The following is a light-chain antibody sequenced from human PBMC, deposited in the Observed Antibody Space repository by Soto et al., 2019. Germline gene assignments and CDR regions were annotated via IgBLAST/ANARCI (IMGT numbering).Light chain of an antibody. CDR3: QQADSFPLS. V-gene: IGKV1-12*01. J-gene: IGKJ4*01. CDR2: AAS. Sequence: DIQMTQSPSSLSASVGDRVTITCRASQSIYKWLVWYQQKPGKAPKLLIYAASSLQSGVPSRFSGSGYGTDFTLTISSVQPEDFATYYCQQADSFPLSFGGGTRWIS. CDR1: QSIYKW.